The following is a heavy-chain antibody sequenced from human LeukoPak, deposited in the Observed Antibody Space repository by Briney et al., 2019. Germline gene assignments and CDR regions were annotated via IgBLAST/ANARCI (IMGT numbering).Heavy chain of an antibody. CDR3: ARGRPGGPGEGFFFDY. CDR2: IYHSGRT. V-gene: IGHV4-38-2*02. J-gene: IGHJ4*01. Sequence: SETLSLTCSVSGYSISSGYYWGWIRQPPGKGLEWIGNIYHSGRTYYNPSLKSRVTMSVDTSKNQFSLNLTPVTAADTAVYYCARGRPGGPGEGFFFDYLGQGTLVTVSS. CDR1: GYSISSGYY. D-gene: IGHD2-8*02.